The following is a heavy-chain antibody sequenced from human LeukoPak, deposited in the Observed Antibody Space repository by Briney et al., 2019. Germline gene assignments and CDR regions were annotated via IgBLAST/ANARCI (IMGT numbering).Heavy chain of an antibody. CDR2: IGTAGDT. J-gene: IGHJ5*02. CDR1: GFTLSSYD. D-gene: IGHD2-2*01. Sequence: PGGSLRLSCAASGFTLSSYDMHSVRQATVKGLEWVSAIGTAGDTYYPGSVKGRFTISRDNSKNTLYLQMNSLRAEDTAVYYCARRRDIVVVPAAYNWFDPWGQGTLVTVSS. CDR3: ARRRDIVVVPAAYNWFDP. V-gene: IGHV3-13*01.